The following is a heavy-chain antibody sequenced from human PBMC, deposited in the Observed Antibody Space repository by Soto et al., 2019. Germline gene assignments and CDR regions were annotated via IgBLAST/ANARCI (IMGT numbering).Heavy chain of an antibody. Sequence: GGSLRLSCEVSGFTFSAYWMHWVRQVPGKGLIWVSRISDDVSTTTYADSVKGRLTISRDNAKNTLYLQMNSLRADDTGLYYCKRGHPVSSTGTGAHWGQGTRVTVAS. CDR1: GFTFSAYW. CDR2: ISDDVSTT. D-gene: IGHD1-1*01. V-gene: IGHV3-74*01. CDR3: KRGHPVSSTGTGAH. J-gene: IGHJ4*02.